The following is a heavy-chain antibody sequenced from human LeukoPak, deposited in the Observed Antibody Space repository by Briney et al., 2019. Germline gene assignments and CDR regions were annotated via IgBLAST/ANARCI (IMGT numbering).Heavy chain of an antibody. Sequence: SETLSLTCTVSGGSITNNNYNWDWIRQPPGKGLEWIGDFYYSGSTYYNPSLKSRVTISVDTSKNQSSLKLNSVTAADTAVYFCAGEKTTVTTFRYYYSGMDVWGQGTTVTVSS. CDR2: FYYSGST. V-gene: IGHV4-39*02. J-gene: IGHJ6*02. CDR1: GGSITNNNYN. D-gene: IGHD4-17*01. CDR3: AGEKTTVTTFRYYYSGMDV.